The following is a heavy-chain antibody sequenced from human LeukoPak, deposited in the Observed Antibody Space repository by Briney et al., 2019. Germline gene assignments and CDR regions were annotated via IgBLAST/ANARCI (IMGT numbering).Heavy chain of an antibody. Sequence: GGSLRLSCVASRFTFSTSWMGWVRQAPGRGLEWVANIKQDGSEKYYLDSLRGRFTISRDNAKNSLHLQMNSLRDEDTAVYYCARGQWLALDVFDVWGQGTMVTVSS. J-gene: IGHJ3*01. CDR1: RFTFSTSW. V-gene: IGHV3-7*01. CDR2: IKQDGSEK. D-gene: IGHD6-19*01. CDR3: ARGQWLALDVFDV.